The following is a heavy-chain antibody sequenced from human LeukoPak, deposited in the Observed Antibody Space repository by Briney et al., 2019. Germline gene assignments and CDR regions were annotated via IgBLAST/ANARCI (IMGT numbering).Heavy chain of an antibody. D-gene: IGHD6-13*01. CDR2: ISGSGGSK. J-gene: IGHJ5*02. Sequence: GGSLRLSCAASGFTFSSYAMSWVRQAPGKGLEWVSAISGSGGSKYYADSVKGRFTISRDNAKNTLYLQMNSLRAEDTAVYYCAKDSSSGGWFDPWGQGTLVTVSS. CDR3: AKDSSSGGWFDP. CDR1: GFTFSSYA. V-gene: IGHV3-23*01.